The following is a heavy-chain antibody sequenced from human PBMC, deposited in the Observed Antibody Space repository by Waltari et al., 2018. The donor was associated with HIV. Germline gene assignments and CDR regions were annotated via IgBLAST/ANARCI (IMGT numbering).Heavy chain of an antibody. D-gene: IGHD6-19*01. V-gene: IGHV3-48*04. J-gene: IGHJ4*02. Sequence: EVQLVESGGGLVQPGGSLRLSCAASGLTFSSYSMTWVRQAPGKGLEWVSYISSSSSTIYYADSVKGRFTISRDNAKNSLYLQMNSLRAEDTAVYYCARDHSRGWVYWGQGTLVTVSS. CDR1: GLTFSSYS. CDR2: ISSSSSTI. CDR3: ARDHSRGWVY.